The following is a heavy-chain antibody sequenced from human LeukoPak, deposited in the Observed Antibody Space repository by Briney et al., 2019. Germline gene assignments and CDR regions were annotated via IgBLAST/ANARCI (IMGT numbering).Heavy chain of an antibody. D-gene: IGHD3-3*01. CDR2: IIPMLGIA. Sequence: ASSVNVSCKASGGSFSSYAISWVRQAPGQGLEWMGRIIPMLGIANYAQKCQGRVRLTADKSTSTAYMGLISLRCEGTGVYDCAVRIYDFWAPWGQGALVTVSS. CDR3: AVRIYDFWAP. J-gene: IGHJ5*02. V-gene: IGHV1-69*04. CDR1: GGSFSSYA.